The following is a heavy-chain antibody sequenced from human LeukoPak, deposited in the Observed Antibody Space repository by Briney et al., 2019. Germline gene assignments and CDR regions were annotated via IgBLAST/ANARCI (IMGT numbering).Heavy chain of an antibody. V-gene: IGHV4-61*02. CDR3: ARDIWGSGSYHNWFDP. D-gene: IGHD3-10*01. J-gene: IGHJ5*02. Sequence: SETLSLTRSVPGDYISSGSYYWSWIRQPAGKGPEWIGRVSRSGSTNYNSSLSSRVTISVDTSKTLFSLNLTSVTAADTAVYFCARDIWGSGSYHNWFDPWGQGTPVTVSS. CDR1: GDYISSGSYY. CDR2: VSRSGST.